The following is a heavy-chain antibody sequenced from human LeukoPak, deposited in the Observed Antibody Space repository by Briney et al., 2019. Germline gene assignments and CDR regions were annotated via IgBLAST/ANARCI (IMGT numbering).Heavy chain of an antibody. CDR1: GYTFNNHY. Sequence: ASVKVSCKASGYTFNNHYMYWVRQAPGQGLEWMGVINPSGGSTSYAQKLQGRVTMTRDTSTRTVYMELSSLRSEDTAVYYCAREAGGSYSNFDYWGQGTLVTVSS. CDR2: INPSGGST. V-gene: IGHV1-46*02. D-gene: IGHD1-26*01. J-gene: IGHJ4*02. CDR3: AREAGGSYSNFDY.